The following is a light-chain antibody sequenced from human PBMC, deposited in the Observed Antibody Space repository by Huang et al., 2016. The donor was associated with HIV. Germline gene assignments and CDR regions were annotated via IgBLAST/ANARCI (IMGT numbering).Light chain of an antibody. V-gene: IGKV3-15*01. CDR3: QQYDTWPPLT. J-gene: IGKJ4*01. CDR2: GAS. CDR1: QSVGGK. Sequence: ILLTQFPATLSVSPGQRVTLSCRASQSVGGKLAWYQQRPGQAPRLLIYGASTRVPTIPDRFSGSGSGTEFTLTISSLQSEDLAVYYCQQYDTWPPLTFGGGTKV.